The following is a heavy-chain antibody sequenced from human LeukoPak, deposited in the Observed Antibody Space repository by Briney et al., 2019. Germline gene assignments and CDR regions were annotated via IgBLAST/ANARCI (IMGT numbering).Heavy chain of an antibody. J-gene: IGHJ4*02. CDR3: AKTLDYYDSSGYHEL. D-gene: IGHD3-22*01. CDR1: GFTFSSYG. CDR2: ISYDGSDK. Sequence: GGSLRLSCAASGFTFSSYGMHWVRQAPGKGLEWVALISYDGSDKYYADSVKGRFTISGDNSKNTLYLQMNSLRAEDTAVYYCAKTLDYYDSSGYHELWGQGTLVTVSS. V-gene: IGHV3-30*18.